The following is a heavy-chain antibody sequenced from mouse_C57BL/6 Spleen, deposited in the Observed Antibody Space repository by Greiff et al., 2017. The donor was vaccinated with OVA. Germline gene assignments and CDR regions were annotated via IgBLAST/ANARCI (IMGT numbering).Heavy chain of an antibody. Sequence: LVQSGAELVKPGASVKISCKASGYAFSSYWMNWVKQRPGQGLEWIGQIYPGDGDTNYNGKFKGKATLTADKSSSTAYMQLISLTSEDSAVSSCARSAYNLGSMAYWGQGTLVTVSS. CDR1: GYAFSSYW. J-gene: IGHJ4*01. D-gene: IGHD3-1*01. CDR2: IYPGDGDT. V-gene: IGHV1-80*01. CDR3: ARSAYNLGSMAY.